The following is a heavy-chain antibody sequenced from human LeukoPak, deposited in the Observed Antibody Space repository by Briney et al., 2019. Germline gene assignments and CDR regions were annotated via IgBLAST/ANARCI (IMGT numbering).Heavy chain of an antibody. CDR2: INHSGST. Sequence: SETLSLTCAVYGGSFSGYYWSWIRQPPGKGLEWIGEINHSGSTNYNPSLKSRVTISVDTSKNQFSLKLSSVTAADTAVYCCARRAELIDAFDIWGQGTMVTVSS. V-gene: IGHV4-34*01. J-gene: IGHJ3*02. CDR3: ARRAELIDAFDI. D-gene: IGHD1-14*01. CDR1: GGSFSGYY.